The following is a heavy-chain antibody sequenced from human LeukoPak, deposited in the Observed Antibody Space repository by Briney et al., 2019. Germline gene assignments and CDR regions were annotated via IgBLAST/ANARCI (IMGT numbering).Heavy chain of an antibody. CDR1: GGSFSGYY. D-gene: IGHD3-10*01. CDR2: INHSGST. Sequence: SETLSLTCAVYGGSFSGYYWSWIRQPPGKGLEWIGEINHSGSTNYNPSLKSRVTISVDTSKNQFSLKLSSVTAADTAVYYCARWFGDSNWFDPWGQGTLVTVSS. V-gene: IGHV4-34*01. J-gene: IGHJ5*02. CDR3: ARWFGDSNWFDP.